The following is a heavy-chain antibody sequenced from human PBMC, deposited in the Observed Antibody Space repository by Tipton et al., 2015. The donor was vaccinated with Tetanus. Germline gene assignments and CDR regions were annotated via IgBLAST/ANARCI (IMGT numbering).Heavy chain of an antibody. CDR2: MYNSGAT. Sequence: TLSLTCAVSGALLSTGGYYWAWIRQPPGKGLEWIGTMYNSGATYYNPSLKGRVTISGDTSKNLFSLTSVTASDTAVYYCARPEASGRARGFDIWGQGTKVTVSP. J-gene: IGHJ3*02. CDR3: ARPEASGRARGFDI. CDR1: GALLSTGGYY. V-gene: IGHV4-39*02. D-gene: IGHD3-10*01.